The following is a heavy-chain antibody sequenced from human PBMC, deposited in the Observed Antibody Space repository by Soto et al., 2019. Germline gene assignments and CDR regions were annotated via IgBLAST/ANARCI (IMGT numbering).Heavy chain of an antibody. V-gene: IGHV3-9*01. Sequence: EVQLVESGGGLVQPGRSLRLSCAASGFTFDDYAMHWVRQAPGKGLEWVSGISWNSGSIGYADSVKGRFTISRDNAKNSLYLQMNSLRAEDTALYYCARGPSASMVRGVTYFDYWGQGTLVIVSS. J-gene: IGHJ4*02. CDR2: ISWNSGSI. CDR1: GFTFDDYA. D-gene: IGHD3-10*01. CDR3: ARGPSASMVRGVTYFDY.